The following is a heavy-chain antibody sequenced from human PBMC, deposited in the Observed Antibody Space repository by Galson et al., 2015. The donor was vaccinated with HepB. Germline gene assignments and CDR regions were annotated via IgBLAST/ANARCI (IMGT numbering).Heavy chain of an antibody. D-gene: IGHD3-9*01. CDR3: ARDYDILTGYGYGMDV. Sequence: SVKVSCKASGGTFSSYAISWVRQAPGQGLEWMGWISAYNGNTNYAQKLQGRVTMTTDTSTSTAYMELRSLRSDDTAVYYCARDYDILTGYGYGMDVWGQGTTVTVSS. CDR1: GGTFSSYA. V-gene: IGHV1-18*01. J-gene: IGHJ6*02. CDR2: ISAYNGNT.